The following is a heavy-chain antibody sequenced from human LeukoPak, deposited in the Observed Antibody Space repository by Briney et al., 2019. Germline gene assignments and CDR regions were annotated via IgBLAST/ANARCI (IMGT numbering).Heavy chain of an antibody. J-gene: IGHJ4*02. Sequence: GGSLRLSCAASGFTFSDYYMSWIRQAPGKGLEWVSYISSSRNTIYYADSVKGRFTISRDNAKNSLYLQMNSLRAEDTAVYYCARARVTWDFDYWGQGTLVTVSS. CDR3: ARARVTWDFDY. CDR2: ISSSRNTI. V-gene: IGHV3-11*04. D-gene: IGHD4-17*01. CDR1: GFTFSDYY.